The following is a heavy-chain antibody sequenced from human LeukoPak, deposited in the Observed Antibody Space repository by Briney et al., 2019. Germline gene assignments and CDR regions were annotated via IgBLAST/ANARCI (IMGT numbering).Heavy chain of an antibody. V-gene: IGHV4-59*01. Sequence: SETLSLTCTVSGGSISSYYWTWIRQPPGTGLEWIGYIHDSVNTNYNPSLKSRVTRSVDTSNKQFSLKLNSVTAADTAVYYCARGRITIFGVVTPHFDYWGQGTLVTVSS. CDR3: ARGRITIFGVVTPHFDY. CDR1: GGSISSYY. J-gene: IGHJ4*02. CDR2: IHDSVNT. D-gene: IGHD3-3*01.